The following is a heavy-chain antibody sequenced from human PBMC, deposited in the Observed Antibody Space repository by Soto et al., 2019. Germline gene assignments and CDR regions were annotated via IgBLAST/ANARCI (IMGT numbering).Heavy chain of an antibody. Sequence: QPGGSLRLSCAASGFTFSSYGMHWVRQAPGKGLEWVAVISYDGSNKYYADSVKGRFTISRDNSKNTLYLQMNSLRAEDTAVYYCAKGPVRGSYWPYWGQGTLVTVSS. CDR1: GFTFSSYG. V-gene: IGHV3-30*18. D-gene: IGHD1-26*01. CDR2: ISYDGSNK. J-gene: IGHJ4*02. CDR3: AKGPVRGSYWPY.